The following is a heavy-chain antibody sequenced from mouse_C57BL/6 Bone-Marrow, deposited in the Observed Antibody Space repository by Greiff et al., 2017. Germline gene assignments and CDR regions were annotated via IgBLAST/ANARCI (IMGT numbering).Heavy chain of an antibody. J-gene: IGHJ4*01. D-gene: IGHD4-1*01. CDR3: TTATLGAMDY. CDR1: GFNIKDDY. CDR2: IDPENGDT. Sequence: EVKLMESGAELVRPGASVKLSCTASGFNIKDDYMPWVKQRPEPGLEWIGWIDPENGDTEYASKFQGKGTITADTSSNTAYLQLSSLTSEDTAVYYCTTATLGAMDYWGQGTSVTVSS. V-gene: IGHV14-4*01.